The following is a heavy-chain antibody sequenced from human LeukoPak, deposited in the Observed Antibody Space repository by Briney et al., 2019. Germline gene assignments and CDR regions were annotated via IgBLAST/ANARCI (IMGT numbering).Heavy chain of an antibody. CDR1: SGSISIYS. D-gene: IGHD2-2*01. J-gene: IGHJ5*02. Sequence: SETLSLTCTVSSGSISIYSWSWIRQPPGKGLEWIGYIYSTGNTNYNPSLKSRVTISVDTSKNQFSLKLSSVTAADTAVYYCVRDTWEVVVPAATRSWFDPWGQGTLVTVSS. V-gene: IGHV4-59*12. CDR2: IYSTGNT. CDR3: VRDTWEVVVPAATRSWFDP.